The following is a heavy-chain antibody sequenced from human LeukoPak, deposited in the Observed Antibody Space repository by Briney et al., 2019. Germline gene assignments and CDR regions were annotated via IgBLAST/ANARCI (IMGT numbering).Heavy chain of an antibody. CDR3: ARDSGTTGEVKFDP. V-gene: IGHV4-4*07. CDR1: GGSITSYY. D-gene: IGHD3-10*01. CDR2: IYVTEST. J-gene: IGHJ5*02. Sequence: SETLSLTCTVSGGSITSYYWSWIRQPAGKVLEWIGRIYVTESTTYNPSLKSRVTISIDTSKNQFSLKLTSVTAADTAVYYCARDSGTTGEVKFDPWGQGTLVTVSS.